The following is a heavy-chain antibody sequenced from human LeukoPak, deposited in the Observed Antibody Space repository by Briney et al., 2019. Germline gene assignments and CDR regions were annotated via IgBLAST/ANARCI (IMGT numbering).Heavy chain of an antibody. CDR1: GFTFSSYA. V-gene: IGHV3-48*01. J-gene: IGHJ4*02. D-gene: IGHD3-10*01. CDR3: ARINGVRGVTDYFHFDY. CDR2: ISSSSSTI. Sequence: PGGSLRLSCAASGFTFSSYAMHWVRQAPGKGLEWVSYISSSSSTIYYADSVEGRFTISRDNAKNSLYLQMNSLRAEDTAVYYCARINGVRGVTDYFHFDYWGQGTLVTVSS.